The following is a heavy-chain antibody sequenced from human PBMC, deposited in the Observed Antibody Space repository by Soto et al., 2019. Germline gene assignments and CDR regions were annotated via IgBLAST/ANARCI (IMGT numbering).Heavy chain of an antibody. CDR2: ISWNSGSI. J-gene: IGHJ4*02. CDR3: AKDGAVGKQLNNFEY. D-gene: IGHD6-13*01. CDR1: GFTFDAYG. Sequence: ESGGGLVQPGRSLRLSCVGSGFTFDAYGMHWVRQVPGKGLEWVSGISWNSGSIDYADSVKGRFTISRDNAKNSLYLQMNSLRAEDTALYYCAKDGAVGKQLNNFEYWGQGTLVTVSS. V-gene: IGHV3-9*01.